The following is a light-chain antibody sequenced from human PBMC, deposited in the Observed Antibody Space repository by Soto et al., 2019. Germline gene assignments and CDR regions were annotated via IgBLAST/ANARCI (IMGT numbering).Light chain of an antibody. J-gene: IGKJ1*01. CDR1: QSISSW. V-gene: IGKV1-5*03. CDR2: KAS. Sequence: DIQMTQSPSTLSASVGDRVTITCRASQSISSWLAWYQQKPGKAPKLLIYKASSLESGVPSGFSGSGSGTEFTHTSSSLQPDDFATYSCQQYNSYSSWTFGQGTKVEIK. CDR3: QQYNSYSSWT.